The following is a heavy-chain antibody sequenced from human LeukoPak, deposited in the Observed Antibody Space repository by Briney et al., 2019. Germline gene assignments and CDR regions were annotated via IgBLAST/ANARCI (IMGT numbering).Heavy chain of an antibody. D-gene: IGHD2-15*01. J-gene: IGHJ4*02. Sequence: GGSLRLSCVASGFSFSSYGMHWVRQAPGKGLEWMAAISYDGISKQYADSVKGRFTISRDNSKSTVHLEMNSLRAEDTAVYYCVYCSGGNCYYAVRGWTYWGQGTLVTVSS. CDR2: ISYDGISK. V-gene: IGHV3-30*03. CDR3: VYCSGGNCYYAVRGWTY. CDR1: GFSFSSYG.